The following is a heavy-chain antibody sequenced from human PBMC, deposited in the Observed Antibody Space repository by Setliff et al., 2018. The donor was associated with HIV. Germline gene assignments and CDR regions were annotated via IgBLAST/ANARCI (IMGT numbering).Heavy chain of an antibody. CDR2: IIPMYGVT. CDR1: GGTFSSYV. CDR3: AREGGNYFGSGTQGFDY. D-gene: IGHD3-10*01. Sequence: SVKVSCKASGGTFSSYVISWVRQAPGQGPEWMGGIIPMYGVTNYAQKFQGRVTITTDESTSTVYMELSNLRSEDTAVYYCAREGGNYFGSGTQGFDYWGQGTLVTVSS. V-gene: IGHV1-69*05. J-gene: IGHJ4*02.